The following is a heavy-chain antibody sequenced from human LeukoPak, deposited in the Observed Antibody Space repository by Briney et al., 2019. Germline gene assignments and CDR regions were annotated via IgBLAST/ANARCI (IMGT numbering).Heavy chain of an antibody. V-gene: IGHV3-30*02. CDR2: IRYDGSNK. CDR1: GFTVSSYY. Sequence: GGSLRLSCAASGFTVSSYYMNWVRQAPGKGLEWVAFIRYDGSNKYYADSVKGRFTISRDNSKNTLYLQMNSLRAEDTAVYYCAKDDWYCSGGSCPQNFDYWGQGTLVTVSS. CDR3: AKDDWYCSGGSCPQNFDY. J-gene: IGHJ4*02. D-gene: IGHD2-15*01.